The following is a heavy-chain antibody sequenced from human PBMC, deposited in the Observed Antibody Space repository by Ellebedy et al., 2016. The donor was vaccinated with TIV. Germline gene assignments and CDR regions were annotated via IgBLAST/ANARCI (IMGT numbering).Heavy chain of an antibody. D-gene: IGHD1-26*01. CDR3: ARETALGAGGYFDI. Sequence: MPSETLSLTCAVSGASIIRSNWWCWVRQPPGKGLEWIGEIYHGGSTNYNPSLKNRVTISVDTSMNHFSLRLSSVTAADTALYCCARETALGAGGYFDIWGQGILVTVSS. CDR2: IYHGGST. J-gene: IGHJ4*02. CDR1: GASIIRSNW. V-gene: IGHV4-4*01.